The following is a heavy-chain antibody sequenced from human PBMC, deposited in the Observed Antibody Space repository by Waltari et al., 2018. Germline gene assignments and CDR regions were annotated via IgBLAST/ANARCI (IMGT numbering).Heavy chain of an antibody. V-gene: IGHV4-34*01. CDR2: INHSGST. CDR1: GGSFSGYY. Sequence: QVQLQQWGAGLLKPSETLSLTCAVYGGSFSGYYWSWIRQPPGKGLEWIGEINHSGSTNYTPSLKSRVTISVDTSKNQFSLKLRSVTAADTAVYYCSRGYRGIRLYYYYMDVWGKGTTVTVSS. CDR3: SRGYRGIRLYYYYMDV. J-gene: IGHJ6*03. D-gene: IGHD6-13*01.